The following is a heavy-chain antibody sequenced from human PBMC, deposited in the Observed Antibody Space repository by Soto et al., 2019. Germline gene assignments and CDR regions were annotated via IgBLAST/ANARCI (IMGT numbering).Heavy chain of an antibody. D-gene: IGHD2-15*01. CDR1: GFTSSSYE. CDR3: AGRDGHNRRKAPYYYYYYGVGV. CDR2: ISGSGSIT. Sequence: PGESLKISCAASGFTSSSYEMNWVRQAPGKGLEWVSYISGSGSITHYADSVKGRFTISRDNARNSLYLQMNSLRGEDTAVYYCAGRDGHNRRKAPYYYYYYGVGVWGRGTTVTVSS. V-gene: IGHV3-48*03. J-gene: IGHJ6*02.